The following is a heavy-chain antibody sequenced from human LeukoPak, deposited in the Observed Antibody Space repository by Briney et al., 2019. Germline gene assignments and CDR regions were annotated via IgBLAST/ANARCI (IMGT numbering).Heavy chain of an antibody. V-gene: IGHV3-74*01. CDR2: INSDGSST. J-gene: IGHJ4*02. CDR1: GFTFSNYW. Sequence: PGGSLRLSCAASGFTFSNYWMHWVRQAPGKGLVWVSRINSDGSSTSYADSVKGRFTISRDNAKNTLYLQMNSLRAEDTAVYYCARGVLAYCGGDCYSLGYWGQGTLVTVSS. CDR3: ARGVLAYCGGDCYSLGY. D-gene: IGHD2-21*02.